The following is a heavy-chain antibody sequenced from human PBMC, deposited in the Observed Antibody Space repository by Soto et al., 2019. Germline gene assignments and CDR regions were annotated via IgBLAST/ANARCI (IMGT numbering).Heavy chain of an antibody. V-gene: IGHV3-11*01. D-gene: IGHD3-16*01. J-gene: IGHJ3*02. CDR1: GFTFSDYY. CDR2: ISRSGSSI. CDR3: ARILLMGLYDRRGYGVAPADYDI. Sequence: QMQLVESGGGLVKPGGSLRLSCAASGFTFSDYYMSWIRQALGKGLEWVSYISRSGSSIHYADSVKGRFTISRDNATSSLYLHSNSLRSDDTAVYYWARILLMGLYDRRGYGVAPADYDIWGQGTMVSVSS.